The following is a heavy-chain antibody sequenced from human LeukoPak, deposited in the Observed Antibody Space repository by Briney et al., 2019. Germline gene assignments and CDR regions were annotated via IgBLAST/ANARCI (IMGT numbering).Heavy chain of an antibody. CDR3: ARDPYSGSYGPYYYYYMDV. V-gene: IGHV3-21*06. Sequence: PGGSLRLSRAASGFTFSSYNMNWVRQAPGKGLEWVSSITSGSSYIYYADSVKGRFTISRDNAKNSLYLQMDSLRVEDTAVYYCARDPYSGSYGPYYYYYMDVWGEGTTVTISS. CDR1: GFTFSSYN. CDR2: ITSGSSYI. J-gene: IGHJ6*03. D-gene: IGHD1-26*01.